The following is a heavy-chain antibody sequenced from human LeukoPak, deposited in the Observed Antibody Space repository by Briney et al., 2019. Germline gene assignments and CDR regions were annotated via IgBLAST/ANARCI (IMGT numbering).Heavy chain of an antibody. J-gene: IGHJ4*02. CDR3: ARDKSQVGYSYGRNFDY. CDR2: TSYDGSDK. Sequence: GGSLRLSCAASGFTFSTYDLHWVRQAPGKGLEWVAVTSYDGSDKDYADSVKGRFTISRDNSKNKLYLKMNSLRPEDTAVYYCARDKSQVGYSYGRNFDYWGQGTLITVSS. V-gene: IGHV3-30*04. D-gene: IGHD5-18*01. CDR1: GFTFSTYD.